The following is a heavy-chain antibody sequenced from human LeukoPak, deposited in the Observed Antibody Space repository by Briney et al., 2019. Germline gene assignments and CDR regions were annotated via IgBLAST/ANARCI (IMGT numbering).Heavy chain of an antibody. CDR2: ISSTSRFI. CDR1: GFTFKAYT. J-gene: IGHJ4*02. V-gene: IGHV3-21*01. D-gene: IGHD1-26*01. Sequence: GGSLRLSCATCGFTFKAYTMNWVRQTPGKGLEWVSSISSTSRFIHYADSVKGRFTISRDDDRNSLYLQMNSLRAEDTAVYYCARDGSYFGQYYFDYWGQGTLVTVSS. CDR3: ARDGSYFGQYYFDY.